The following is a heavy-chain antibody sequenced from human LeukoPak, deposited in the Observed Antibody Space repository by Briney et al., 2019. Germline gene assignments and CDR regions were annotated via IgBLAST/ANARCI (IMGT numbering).Heavy chain of an antibody. D-gene: IGHD6-19*01. V-gene: IGHV4-39*01. CDR2: IYYSGST. CDR3: ARQNMAVAASYYFDY. J-gene: IGHJ4*02. CDR1: GGSISSSSYY. Sequence: SETLSLTCTVSGGSISSSSYYWGWIRQPPGKGLEWIGSIYYSGSTYYNPSLKSRVTISVDTSKNQFSLKLSSVAAADTAVYYCARQNMAVAASYYFDYWGQGTLVTVSS.